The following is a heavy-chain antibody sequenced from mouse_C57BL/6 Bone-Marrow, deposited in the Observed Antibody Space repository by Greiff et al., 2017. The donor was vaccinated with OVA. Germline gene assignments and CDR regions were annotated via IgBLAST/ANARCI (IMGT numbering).Heavy chain of an antibody. Sequence: QVQLQQPGAELVKPGASVKLSCKASGYTFTSYWMHWVKQRPGQGLEWIGMIHPNSGSTNYNEKFKSKATLPVEKSSSTAYMQLSSLTSDDSAVYYCARDYGSPWYFDVWGTGTTVTVSS. D-gene: IGHD1-1*01. V-gene: IGHV1-64*01. CDR3: ARDYGSPWYFDV. CDR2: IHPNSGST. CDR1: GYTFTSYW. J-gene: IGHJ1*03.